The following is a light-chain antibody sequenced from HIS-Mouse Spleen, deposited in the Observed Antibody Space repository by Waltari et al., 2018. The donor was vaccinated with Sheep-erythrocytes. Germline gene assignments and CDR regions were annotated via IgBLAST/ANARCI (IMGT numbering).Light chain of an antibody. CDR2: DVS. Sequence: QSALPQPRSVSGSPGQSVTISCTGTSSDVGGYNYVSWYQQHPGKAPKLMIYDVSKRPSGVPDRFSGSKSGNTASLTISGLQSEDEADYYCAAWDDSLNGWVFGGGTKLTVL. CDR1: SSDVGGYNY. CDR3: AAWDDSLNGWV. J-gene: IGLJ3*02. V-gene: IGLV2-11*02.